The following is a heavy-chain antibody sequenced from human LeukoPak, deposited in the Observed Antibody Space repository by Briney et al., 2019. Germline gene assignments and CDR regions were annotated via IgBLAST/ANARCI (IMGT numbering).Heavy chain of an antibody. Sequence: ASVKVSCKASGGTFSSYAISWVRQAPGQGLEWMGGLIPIFGTANYAQRFQGRVTITADESTSTAYMELSSLRSEDTAVYYCARYGSGSYYYYYGMDVWGQGTTVTVSS. CDR1: GGTFSSYA. J-gene: IGHJ6*02. V-gene: IGHV1-69*13. D-gene: IGHD3-10*01. CDR3: ARYGSGSYYYYYGMDV. CDR2: LIPIFGTA.